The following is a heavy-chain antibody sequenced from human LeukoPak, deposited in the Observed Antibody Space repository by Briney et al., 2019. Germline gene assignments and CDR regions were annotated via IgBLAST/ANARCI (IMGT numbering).Heavy chain of an antibody. CDR2: IYPDDSET. CDR1: GYSFGNYW. V-gene: IGHV5-51*01. CDR3: ARQYPGGYYDSRGYGDY. D-gene: IGHD3-22*01. J-gene: IGHJ4*02. Sequence: GESLKISCKGSGYSFGNYWIAWVRQMPGKGLEWMGIIYPDDSETRYSPSFQGQVTISADKSIGTAYLQWSSLKASDTAMYYCARQYPGGYYDSRGYGDYWGQGTLVSVSS.